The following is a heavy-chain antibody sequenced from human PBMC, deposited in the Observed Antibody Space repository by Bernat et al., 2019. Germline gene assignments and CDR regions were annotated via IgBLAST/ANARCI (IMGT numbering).Heavy chain of an antibody. Sequence: QVQLVQSGAEVKKPGASVKVSCKASGYTFTGYYMHWVRQAPGQGLEWMGWINPNSGGTNYAQKFQGRATMTRDTSISTAYMELSRLRSDDTAVYYCARDPELRYSIPYYYYYYGMDVWGQGTTVTVSS. CDR1: GYTFTGYY. J-gene: IGHJ6*02. CDR3: ARDPELRYSIPYYYYYYGMDV. D-gene: IGHD3-9*01. CDR2: INPNSGGT. V-gene: IGHV1-2*02.